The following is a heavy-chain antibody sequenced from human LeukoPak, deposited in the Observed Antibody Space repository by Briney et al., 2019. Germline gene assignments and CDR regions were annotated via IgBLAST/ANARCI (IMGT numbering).Heavy chain of an antibody. CDR3: ARETGYCSSTSCLYYFDY. Sequence: SETLSLTCTVSGGSISSSSYYWGWIRQPPGKGLEWIGNIYYSGSTYYNPSLKSRVTISVDTSKNHFSLRLSSVTAADTAVYYCARETGYCSSTSCLYYFDYWGQGTLVTVSS. CDR2: IYYSGST. V-gene: IGHV4-39*02. J-gene: IGHJ4*02. D-gene: IGHD2-2*03. CDR1: GGSISSSSYY.